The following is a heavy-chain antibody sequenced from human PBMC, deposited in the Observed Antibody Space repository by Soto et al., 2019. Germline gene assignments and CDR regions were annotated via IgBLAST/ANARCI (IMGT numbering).Heavy chain of an antibody. CDR2: IYYSGST. CDR3: ARIGVEMATIGSDY. D-gene: IGHD2-2*01. J-gene: IGHJ4*02. Sequence: SETLSLTCTVSGGSVSSGSYYWSWIRQPPGKGLEWIGYIYYSGSTNYNPSLKSRVTISVDTSKNQFSLKLSSVTAADTAVYYCARIGVEMATIGSDYWGQGTLVTVSS. CDR1: GGSVSSGSYY. V-gene: IGHV4-61*01.